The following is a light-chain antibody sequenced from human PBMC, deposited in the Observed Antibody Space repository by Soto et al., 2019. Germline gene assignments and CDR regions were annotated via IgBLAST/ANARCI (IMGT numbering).Light chain of an antibody. Sequence: DIQMTQSPSTLSASVGDRVTITCRASESISSRLAWYQQKPGKAPKVLIYKASILESGVPSRFSGSGSGTEFTLTISSLQPDDFATYYCHQYNSYPWTFGQGTKVEIK. CDR2: KAS. CDR1: ESISSR. CDR3: HQYNSYPWT. J-gene: IGKJ1*01. V-gene: IGKV1-5*03.